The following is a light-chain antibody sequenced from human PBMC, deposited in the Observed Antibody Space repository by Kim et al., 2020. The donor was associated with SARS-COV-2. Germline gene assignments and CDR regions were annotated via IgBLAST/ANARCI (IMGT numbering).Light chain of an antibody. CDR2: AAS. CDR1: QSISRY. V-gene: IGKV1-39*01. Sequence: SASAGDRVTITCQASQSISRYLNWYQQEPGKAPKLLIFAASSLHSGVSSRFSGSGSLTGFTLTISNLQPEDVATYYCQQSYTTPWTFGQGTKLEI. J-gene: IGKJ1*01. CDR3: QQSYTTPWT.